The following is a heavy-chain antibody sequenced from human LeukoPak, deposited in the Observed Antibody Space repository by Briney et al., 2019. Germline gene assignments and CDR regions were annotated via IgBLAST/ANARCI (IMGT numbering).Heavy chain of an antibody. CDR3: AKDGDDFWSGYYDY. Sequence: ETLSLTCTVSGGSISSYYWSWVRQAPGKGLEWVSAISGSGGSTYYADSVKGRFTISRDNSKNTLYLQMNSLRAEDTAVYYCAKDGDDFWSGYYDYWGQGTLVTVSS. V-gene: IGHV3-23*01. CDR1: GGSISSYY. D-gene: IGHD3-3*01. CDR2: ISGSGGST. J-gene: IGHJ4*02.